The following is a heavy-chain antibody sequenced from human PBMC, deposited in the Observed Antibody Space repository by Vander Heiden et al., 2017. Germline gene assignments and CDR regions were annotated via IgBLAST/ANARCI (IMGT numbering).Heavy chain of an antibody. J-gene: IGHJ4*02. CDR2: ISYDGSSK. CDR1: GFTFSSHG. V-gene: IGHV3-30*18. CDR3: AKSDPSNWYGIDY. D-gene: IGHD6-13*01. Sequence: QVQVVESGRGVVQAGRSRRLSCAASGFTFSSHGMHWVRQAPGKGLEWVAVISYDGSSKYFADSVKGRFTISRDNSKNTLYLQMNSLRAEDTAVYYCAKSDPSNWYGIDYWGQGTLVTVSS.